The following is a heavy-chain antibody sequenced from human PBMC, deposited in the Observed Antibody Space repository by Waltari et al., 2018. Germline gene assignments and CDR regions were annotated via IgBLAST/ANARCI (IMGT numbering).Heavy chain of an antibody. CDR1: GGSISSYY. D-gene: IGHD6-6*01. CDR2: IYYSGST. V-gene: IGHV4-59*01. Sequence: QVQLQESGPGLVKPSETLSLTCTVSGGSISSYYWSWIRQPPGKGLEWIGYIYYSGSTNYNPSLKSRVTISVDTSKNQFSLKLSSVTAADTAVYYCARVKAARPGYYYYYYYMDVWGKGTTVTISS. CDR3: ARVKAARPGYYYYYYYMDV. J-gene: IGHJ6*03.